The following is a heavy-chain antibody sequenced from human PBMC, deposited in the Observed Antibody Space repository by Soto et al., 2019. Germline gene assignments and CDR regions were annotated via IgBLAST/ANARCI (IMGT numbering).Heavy chain of an antibody. V-gene: IGHV3-30*04. CDR1: GFTFSNYT. Sequence: GGSLRLSCAASGFTFSNYTMHWVRRAPGKGLECVALISYDEIDKYFADAVKGRFTISRDNSKNTLYLQMDSLRAEDTAVYYCAGRSGSSDYWGRGTLVTVYS. CDR3: AGRSGSSDY. D-gene: IGHD3-10*01. CDR2: ISYDEIDK. J-gene: IGHJ4*02.